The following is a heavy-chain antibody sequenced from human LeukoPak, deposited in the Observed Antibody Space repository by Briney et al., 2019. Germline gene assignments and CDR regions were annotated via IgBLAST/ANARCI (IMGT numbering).Heavy chain of an antibody. Sequence: GGSLRLSCAASGFTFSDYAMHWVRLAPGKGLEWVAVISFDGDNKYYADSVKGRFTISRDNSKNTLYLQMNSLRVEDTAVYSCTRGPRPLRYCSGGSCPSYYSGMDVWGQGTTVTVSS. V-gene: IGHV3-30*04. CDR3: TRGPRPLRYCSGGSCPSYYSGMDV. CDR1: GFTFSDYA. J-gene: IGHJ6*02. CDR2: ISFDGDNK. D-gene: IGHD2-15*01.